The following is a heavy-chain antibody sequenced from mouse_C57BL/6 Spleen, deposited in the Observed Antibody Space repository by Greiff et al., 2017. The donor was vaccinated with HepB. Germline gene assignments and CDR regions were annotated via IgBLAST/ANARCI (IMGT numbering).Heavy chain of an antibody. Sequence: VKLSCKASGYTFTSYWMDWVKQRPGQGLEWIGNIYPSDSETHYNQKFKDKATLTVDKSSSTAYMQLSSLTSEDSAVYYCARGDYYYGSSPWFAYWGQGTLVTVSA. CDR2: IYPSDSET. J-gene: IGHJ3*01. CDR1: GYTFTSYW. V-gene: IGHV1-61*01. D-gene: IGHD1-1*01. CDR3: ARGDYYYGSSPWFAY.